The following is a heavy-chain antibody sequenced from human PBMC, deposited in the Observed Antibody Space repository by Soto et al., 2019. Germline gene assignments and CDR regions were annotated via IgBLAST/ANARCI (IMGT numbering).Heavy chain of an antibody. D-gene: IGHD1-26*01. Sequence: ASVKVSCKASGYTFTGYYMHWVRQAPGQGLEWMGWINPNGGGTNYAQKFQGWVTMTRDTSISTAYMELSRLRSDDTAVYYCARTVYSGSYFDYFDYWGQGTLVTVSS. CDR2: INPNGGGT. J-gene: IGHJ4*02. CDR3: ARTVYSGSYFDYFDY. V-gene: IGHV1-2*04. CDR1: GYTFTGYY.